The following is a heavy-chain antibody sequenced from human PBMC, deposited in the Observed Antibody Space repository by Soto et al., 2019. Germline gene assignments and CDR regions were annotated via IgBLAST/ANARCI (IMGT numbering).Heavy chain of an antibody. V-gene: IGHV4-59*08. CDR3: ARGGWRQIDY. J-gene: IGHJ4*02. CDR1: GGSIGSYY. D-gene: IGHD3-3*01. CDR2: IYYSGST. Sequence: QVQLQESGPGLVKPSETLSLTCSVSGGSIGSYYWSWIRQPPGKGLEWIGYIYYSGSTNYNPSLKSRVTIPVDTSKNLFSLKLSSVTAADTAVYYCARGGWRQIDYWGQGTLVTVSS.